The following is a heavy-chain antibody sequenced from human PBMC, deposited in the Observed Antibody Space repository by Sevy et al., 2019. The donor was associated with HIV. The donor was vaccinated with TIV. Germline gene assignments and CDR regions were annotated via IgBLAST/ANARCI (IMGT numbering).Heavy chain of an antibody. CDR2: ISAYNGNT. Sequence: ASVKVSCKASGYTFTSYGISWVRQAPGQGLEWMGWISAYNGNTNYAQKLQGRVTMTTDTSTSTAYMELRSLRSDDTAVYYCARGRDSGYDSLYYYYYGMDVWGQGTTVTVSS. D-gene: IGHD5-12*01. J-gene: IGHJ6*02. CDR1: GYTFTSYG. CDR3: ARGRDSGYDSLYYYYYGMDV. V-gene: IGHV1-18*01.